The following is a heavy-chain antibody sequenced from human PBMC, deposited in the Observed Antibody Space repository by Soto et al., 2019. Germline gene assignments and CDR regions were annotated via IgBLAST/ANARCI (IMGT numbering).Heavy chain of an antibody. CDR3: GRVGNGDNSGYRHFDC. CDR2: IKEDGSEK. J-gene: IGHJ4*02. Sequence: EVPVVESGGGLVQPGGSLRLSCVASGFTFNSYWMSWVRQVPGKGLEWVANIKEDGSEKNYEDSVKGRFSISRDNAKNSLYLRMNSLRSEATAVYYCGRVGNGDNSGYRHFDCWRPGTLVTVSS. D-gene: IGHD3-22*01. CDR1: GFTFNSYW. V-gene: IGHV3-7*03.